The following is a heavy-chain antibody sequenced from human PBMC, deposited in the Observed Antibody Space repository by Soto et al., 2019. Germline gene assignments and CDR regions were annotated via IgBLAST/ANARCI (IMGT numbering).Heavy chain of an antibody. V-gene: IGHV3-33*01. J-gene: IGHJ4*02. D-gene: IGHD2-15*01. CDR1: GFAFNTYA. CDR2: IWYDGSNE. Sequence: QVQLVESGGGVVQPGRSLRLSCAASGFAFNTYAMHWVRQAPGKGLEWVAVIWYDGSNEDYVQFVKGRFTISRDNINNMANLQMNSLRTEDTAFYLSARAAFCIGASCCPDYWGQGTLVTVSP. CDR3: ARAAFCIGASCCPDY.